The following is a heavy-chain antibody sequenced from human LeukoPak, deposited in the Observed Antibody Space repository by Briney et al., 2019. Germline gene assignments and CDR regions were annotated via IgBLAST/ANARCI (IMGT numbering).Heavy chain of an antibody. CDR3: AKAQPENYYGSGSYQPYYYGMDV. V-gene: IGHV3-23*01. Sequence: GGSLRLSCAASGFTFSDYYMSWVRQAPGKGLEWVSAISGSGGSTYYADSVKGRFTISRDNSKNTLYLQMNSLRAEDTAVYYCAKAQPENYYGSGSYQPYYYGMDVWSKGTTVTVSS. CDR1: GFTFSDYY. D-gene: IGHD3-10*01. J-gene: IGHJ6*04. CDR2: ISGSGGST.